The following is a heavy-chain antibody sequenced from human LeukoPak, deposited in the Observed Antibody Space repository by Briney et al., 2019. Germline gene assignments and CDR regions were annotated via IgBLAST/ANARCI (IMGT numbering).Heavy chain of an antibody. CDR2: SNPSSGGA. J-gene: IGHJ3*02. CDR1: GYTFTGYS. V-gene: IGHV1-2*06. Sequence: ASVKVSCKASGYTFTGYSIQWVRQAPGQGLEWMGRSNPSSGGANYAQRFQGRVTMTSGASTNTAFMELIRLTSDDTAVYFCARADAFDIWGQGTTVTVSS. CDR3: ARADAFDI.